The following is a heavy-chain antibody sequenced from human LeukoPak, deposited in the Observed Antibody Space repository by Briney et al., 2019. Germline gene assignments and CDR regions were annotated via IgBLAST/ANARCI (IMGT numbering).Heavy chain of an antibody. V-gene: IGHV3-74*01. J-gene: IGHJ5*02. Sequence: GGSLRLSCAASGLTFGNNWMHWVRHGPGKGRVWISRINSDGGGAIYADSVKGRFTVSRDNVKNTLYLQMNSLRAEDTAVYYCARDVPHNWFDTWGQGTLVTVSS. CDR1: GLTFGNNW. CDR2: INSDGGGA. CDR3: ARDVPHNWFDT.